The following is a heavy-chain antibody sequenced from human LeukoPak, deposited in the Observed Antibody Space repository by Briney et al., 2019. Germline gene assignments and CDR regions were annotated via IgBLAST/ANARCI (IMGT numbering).Heavy chain of an antibody. V-gene: IGHV1-2*02. Sequence: ASVKVSCKASGYTFTVYYMHWVRQAPGQGLEWMGWINPNSGGTNYAQKFQGRVTMTRDTSISTAYMELSRLRSDDTAVYYCARERSTNTYYYDSSGYDYWGQGTLVTVSS. CDR3: ARERSTNTYYYDSSGYDY. J-gene: IGHJ4*02. D-gene: IGHD3-22*01. CDR2: INPNSGGT. CDR1: GYTFTVYY.